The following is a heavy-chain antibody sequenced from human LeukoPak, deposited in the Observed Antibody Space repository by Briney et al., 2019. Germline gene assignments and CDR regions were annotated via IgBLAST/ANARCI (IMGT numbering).Heavy chain of an antibody. Sequence: GGSLRLSCAASGFTFSSYDMHWVRHATGKGLEWVSAIGTAGDTYYPGSVKGRFTISRDDAKNSLYLQMDSLRDDDTAIYYCARDDNTPVVCFDSWGQGTLVTVS. J-gene: IGHJ4*02. CDR3: ARDDNTPVVCFDS. D-gene: IGHD5-18*01. CDR1: GFTFSSYD. CDR2: IGTAGDT. V-gene: IGHV3-13*01.